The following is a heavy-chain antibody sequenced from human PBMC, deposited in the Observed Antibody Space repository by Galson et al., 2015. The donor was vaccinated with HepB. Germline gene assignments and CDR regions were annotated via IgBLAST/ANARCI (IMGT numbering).Heavy chain of an antibody. CDR1: GFTFSSHG. CDR3: AREGDPHIYWSALDF. Sequence: SLRLSCAASGFTFSSHGMNWVRRAPGKGLEWVATIWVAGTNKFYADSVEGRFTISRDNSKNTLSLQMNSLRADDTAVYYCAREGDPHIYWSALDFWGQGILVTVSS. D-gene: IGHD3-3*01. CDR2: IWVAGTNK. V-gene: IGHV3-33*01. J-gene: IGHJ4*02.